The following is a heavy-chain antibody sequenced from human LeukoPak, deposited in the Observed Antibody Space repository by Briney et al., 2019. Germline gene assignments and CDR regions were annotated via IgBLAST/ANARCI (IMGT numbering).Heavy chain of an antibody. D-gene: IGHD3-22*01. V-gene: IGHV1-69*13. CDR3: ARSTFTTMIVVVITGGFDY. J-gene: IGHJ4*02. Sequence: GASVKVSCKASGGTFSSYAISWVRQAPGQGLEWMGGIIPIFGTANYAQKFQGRVTITADESTSTAYMELSSLRSEDTAVYYCARSTFTTMIVVVITGGFDYWGQGTLVTVSS. CDR2: IIPIFGTA. CDR1: GGTFSSYA.